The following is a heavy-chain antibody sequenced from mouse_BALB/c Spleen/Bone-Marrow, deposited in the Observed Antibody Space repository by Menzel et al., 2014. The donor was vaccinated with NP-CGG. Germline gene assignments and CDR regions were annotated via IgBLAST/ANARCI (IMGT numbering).Heavy chain of an antibody. CDR3: ARSDGYRAMDY. D-gene: IGHD2-3*01. CDR1: GYAFSTSW. CDR2: INPGDGDT. V-gene: IGHV1-82*01. J-gene: IGHJ4*01. Sequence: VQLQQSGPELVKPGASVKISCKASGYAFSTSWMHWVKQRPGQGLEWIGRINPGDGDTNYNGKFKGKATLTVDKSSSTAYMQLCNLTSVDSAVYFCARSDGYRAMDYWGQGTSVTVSS.